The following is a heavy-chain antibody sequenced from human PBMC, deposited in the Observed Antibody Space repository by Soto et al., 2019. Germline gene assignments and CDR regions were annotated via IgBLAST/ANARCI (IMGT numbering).Heavy chain of an antibody. CDR1: GYY. D-gene: IGHD5-12*01. Sequence: QVQLQQWGAGLLKPSETLSLSGYYWSWIRQPPGKGLEWIGEIKDGGRTNYSPSLKSRATISSDTSNNQFSLRLYSVTAADTGVYYCARGQEGVVATRWDQGTLVTVSS. CDR2: IKDGGRT. V-gene: IGHV4-34*01. CDR3: ARGQEGVVATR. J-gene: IGHJ4*02.